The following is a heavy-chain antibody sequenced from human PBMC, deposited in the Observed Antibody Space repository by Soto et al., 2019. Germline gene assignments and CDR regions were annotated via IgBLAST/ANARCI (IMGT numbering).Heavy chain of an antibody. CDR3: GRAPGGTGIVDH. J-gene: IGHJ4*02. Sequence: SVKVSCKASGGTFSSYSISWVRQAPGQGLEWMGGIIPIFGTANYAQKFQGRVTISRDNAKNTLYLQMNSLRAEDTAVYYCGRAPGGTGIVDHWGQGNLVTVSS. CDR1: GGTFSSYS. V-gene: IGHV1-69*05. CDR2: IIPIFGTA. D-gene: IGHD7-27*01.